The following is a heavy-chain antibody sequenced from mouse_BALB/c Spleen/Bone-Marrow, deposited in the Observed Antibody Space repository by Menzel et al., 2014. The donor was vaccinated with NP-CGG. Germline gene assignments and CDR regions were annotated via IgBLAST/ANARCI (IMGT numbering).Heavy chain of an antibody. CDR1: GFTFSDYF. J-gene: IGHJ3*01. CDR2: ISDGGNYT. CDR3: ARDGDYRYAWFAF. V-gene: IGHV5-4*02. D-gene: IGHD2-14*01. Sequence: EVQLQESGGALVKPGGSLKLSCAASGFTFSDYFMYWVRQTPEKRLEWVATISDGGNYTCYPDSVKGRFTISRDNAKNNLHLQMNSLKSEGTAKYFCARDGDYRYAWFAFWGQGTLVTVSA.